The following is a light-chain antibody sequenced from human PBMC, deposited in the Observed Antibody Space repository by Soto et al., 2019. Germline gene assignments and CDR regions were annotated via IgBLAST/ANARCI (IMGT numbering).Light chain of an antibody. CDR3: QQSFSPLWT. V-gene: IGKV1-39*01. CDR2: AAS. Sequence: DIQMTQSPSSLSASVGDRVTITCRASQSISNYLNWYQQKPGKAPKLLIYAASSMQSGVPSRFSGSGSETDFTLNISSLQPADSATYYCQQSFSPLWTFGQGTKVEV. J-gene: IGKJ1*01. CDR1: QSISNY.